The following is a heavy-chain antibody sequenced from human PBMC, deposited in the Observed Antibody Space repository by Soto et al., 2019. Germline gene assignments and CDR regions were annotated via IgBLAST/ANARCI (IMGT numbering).Heavy chain of an antibody. CDR1: GFTVSSNY. CDR2: IYSGGST. Sequence: GGALRLSCAASGFTVSSNYMSWVRQAPGKGLEWVSVIYSGGSTYYADSVKGRFTISRDNSKNTLHLQMNSLRAEDTAVYYCAREGGYGDYDAFDIWGQGTMVTVSS. D-gene: IGHD4-17*01. V-gene: IGHV3-66*01. CDR3: AREGGYGDYDAFDI. J-gene: IGHJ3*02.